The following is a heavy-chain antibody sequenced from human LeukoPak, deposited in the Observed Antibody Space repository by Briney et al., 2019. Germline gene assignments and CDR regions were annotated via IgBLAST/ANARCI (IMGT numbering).Heavy chain of an antibody. CDR2: IYSGGSGGST. CDR3: ARYSSGFWYYFDY. V-gene: IGHV3-53*01. J-gene: IGHJ4*02. D-gene: IGHD6-19*01. Sequence: GGSLRLSCAASGFTVSSSYMSWVRQAPGKGLEWVSVIYSGGSGGSTYYADSVKGRFTISRDNSKNTLYLQMNSLRAEDTAVYYCARYSSGFWYYFDYWGQGTLVTVSS. CDR1: GFTVSSSY.